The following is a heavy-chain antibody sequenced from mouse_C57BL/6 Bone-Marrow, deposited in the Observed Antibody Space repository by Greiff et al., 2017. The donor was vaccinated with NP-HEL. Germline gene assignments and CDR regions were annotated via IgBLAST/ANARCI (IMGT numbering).Heavy chain of an antibody. Sequence: EVKLQESGGGLVQPGGSLKLSCAASGFTFSDYYMYWVRQTPEKRLEWVAYISNGGGSTYYPDTVKGRFTFSRVNAKTTLYLQMSRLKTEDTAMYYCARPNYYGSSFYWYFDVWGTGTTVTVSS. CDR1: GFTFSDYY. D-gene: IGHD1-1*01. CDR3: ARPNYYGSSFYWYFDV. CDR2: ISNGGGST. V-gene: IGHV5-12*01. J-gene: IGHJ1*03.